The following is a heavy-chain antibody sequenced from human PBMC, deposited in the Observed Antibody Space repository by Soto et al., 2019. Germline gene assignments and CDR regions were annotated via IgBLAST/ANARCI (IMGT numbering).Heavy chain of an antibody. V-gene: IGHV4-39*01. CDR3: ARHLSMVRGVIFWFDP. CDR2: IYYSGST. Sequence: SETLSLTCTVSGGSISSSSYYWGWIRQPPGKGLEWIGSIYYSGSTYYNPSLKSRVTISVDTSKNQFSLKLSSVTAADTAVYYCARHLSMVRGVIFWFDPWGQGTLVTVS. CDR1: GGSISSSSYY. D-gene: IGHD3-10*01. J-gene: IGHJ5*02.